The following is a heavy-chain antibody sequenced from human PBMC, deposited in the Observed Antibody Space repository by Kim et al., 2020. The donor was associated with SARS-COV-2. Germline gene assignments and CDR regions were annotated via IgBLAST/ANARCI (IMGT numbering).Heavy chain of an antibody. J-gene: IGHJ4*02. CDR2: IWSDGSYK. V-gene: IGHV3-33*01. CDR1: GFTFSTNG. D-gene: IGHD5-12*01. Sequence: GGSLRLSCSASGFTFSTNGMHWVRQAPGKGLEWVAVIWSDGSYKYYADSVKGRFTISRDNSKNTLYLQMNSLRAEDTADYYCAREYRGYSYEGFDYWGQGTLVTVSS. CDR3: AREYRGYSYEGFDY.